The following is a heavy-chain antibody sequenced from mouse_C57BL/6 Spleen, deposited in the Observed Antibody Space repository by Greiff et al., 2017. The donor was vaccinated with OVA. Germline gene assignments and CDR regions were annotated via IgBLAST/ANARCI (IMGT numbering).Heavy chain of an antibody. V-gene: IGHV1-66*01. CDR2: IYPGSGNT. CDR1: GYSFTSYY. Sequence: QVQLQQSGPELVKPGASVKISCKASGYSFTSYYIHWVKQRPGQGLEWIGWIYPGSGNTKYNEKFKGKATLTADTSSSTAYMQLSSLTSEDSAVYYCARYYGNYEDYCDYWGQGTTLTVSS. CDR3: ARYYGNYEDYCDY. D-gene: IGHD2-1*01. J-gene: IGHJ2*01.